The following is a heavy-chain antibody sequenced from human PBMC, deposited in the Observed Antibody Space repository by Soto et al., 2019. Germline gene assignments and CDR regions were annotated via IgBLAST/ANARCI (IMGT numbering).Heavy chain of an antibody. Sequence: ASVKVSCKASGYTFTSYAMHWVRQAPGQRLEWMGWINAGNGNTKYSQKFQGRVTITRDTSASTAYMELSSLRSEDTAVYYCARGGARVLWFRDTMGEDFECWGKGHLVIFSS. V-gene: IGHV1-3*01. J-gene: IGHJ4*02. CDR3: ARGGARVLWFRDTMGEDFEC. D-gene: IGHD3-10*01. CDR1: GYTFTSYA. CDR2: INAGNGNT.